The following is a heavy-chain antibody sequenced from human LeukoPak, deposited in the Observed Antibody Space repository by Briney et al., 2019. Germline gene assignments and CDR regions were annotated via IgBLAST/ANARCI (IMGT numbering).Heavy chain of an antibody. CDR2: INPSGGST. Sequence: ASVKVSCKASGYTFTSYYMHWVRQAPGQGLEWMGIINPSGGSTSYAQKFQGRVTMTRDTSTSTVYMELSRLRSEDTAVYYCARDLRFGEWKVQVWGQGTMVTVSS. V-gene: IGHV1-46*01. CDR3: ARDLRFGEWKVQV. D-gene: IGHD3-10*01. J-gene: IGHJ3*01. CDR1: GYTFTSYY.